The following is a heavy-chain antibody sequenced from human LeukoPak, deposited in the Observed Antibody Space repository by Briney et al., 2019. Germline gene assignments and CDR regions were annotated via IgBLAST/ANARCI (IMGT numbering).Heavy chain of an antibody. Sequence: GGSLRLSCAASGFTFSSYWMSWVRQAPGKGLEWVANIKQDGSEKYYVDSVKGRFTISRDNAKNTLYLQMNSLRAEDTAVYYCASERYGYAFDIWGQGTMVTVSS. CDR1: GFTFSSYW. V-gene: IGHV3-7*01. CDR2: IKQDGSEK. D-gene: IGHD5-24*01. J-gene: IGHJ3*02. CDR3: ASERYGYAFDI.